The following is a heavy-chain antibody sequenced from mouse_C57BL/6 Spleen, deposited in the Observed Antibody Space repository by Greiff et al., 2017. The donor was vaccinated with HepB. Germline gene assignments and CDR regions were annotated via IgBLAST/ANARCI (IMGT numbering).Heavy chain of an antibody. Sequence: EVQLVESEGGLVQPGSSMKLSCTASGFTFSDYYMAWVRQVPEKGLEWVANINYDGSSTYYLDSLKSRFIISRDNAKNILYLQMSSLKSEDTATYYCARGPHFDYWGQGTTLTVSS. CDR2: INYDGSST. V-gene: IGHV5-16*01. CDR3: ARGPHFDY. CDR1: GFTFSDYY. J-gene: IGHJ2*01.